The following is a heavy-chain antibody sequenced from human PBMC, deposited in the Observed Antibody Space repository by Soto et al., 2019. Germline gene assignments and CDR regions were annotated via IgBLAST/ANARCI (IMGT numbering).Heavy chain of an antibody. CDR2: ISGGAGTT. Sequence: GGSLRLSCAASGFTFSNYAMTWVRQAPGKGLEWVSAISGGAGTTNYADSVKGRFTISRDNSKNTLYLQMNSLRADDTAVYYCAKNPGYYYDSTGYHFDYWGQGTLVTVSS. CDR3: AKNPGYYYDSTGYHFDY. D-gene: IGHD3-22*01. V-gene: IGHV3-23*01. CDR1: GFTFSNYA. J-gene: IGHJ4*02.